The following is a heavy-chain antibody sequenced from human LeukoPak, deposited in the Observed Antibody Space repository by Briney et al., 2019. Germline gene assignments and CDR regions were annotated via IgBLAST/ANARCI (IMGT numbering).Heavy chain of an antibody. V-gene: IGHV1-8*03. CDR2: MNPNSGNT. Sequence: ASVKVSCKASGYTFTGYYIYWVRQAPGQGLEWMGWMNPNSGNTGYAQKFQGRVTITRNTSISTAYMELSSLRSEDTAVYYCAREKGGFDYWGQGTLVTVSS. CDR1: GYTFTGYY. D-gene: IGHD3-16*01. J-gene: IGHJ4*02. CDR3: AREKGGFDY.